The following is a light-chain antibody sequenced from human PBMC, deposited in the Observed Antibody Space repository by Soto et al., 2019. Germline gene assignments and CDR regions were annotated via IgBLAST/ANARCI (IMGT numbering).Light chain of an antibody. CDR3: SSYAGSNNLV. V-gene: IGLV2-8*01. CDR2: GVS. Sequence: QSALTQPPSASGSPGQSVTISCTGTSSDVGGYNYVSWYQQHPGKAPKLMIYGVSKRPSGVPDRLSGSKSGNTASLTVSGLQAEEEADYYCSSYAGSNNLVFGGGTKLTVL. CDR1: SSDVGGYNY. J-gene: IGLJ2*01.